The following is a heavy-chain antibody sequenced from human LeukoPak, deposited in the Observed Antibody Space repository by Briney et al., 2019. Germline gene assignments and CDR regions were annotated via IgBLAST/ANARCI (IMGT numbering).Heavy chain of an antibody. D-gene: IGHD3-10*01. CDR1: GFTFSSYA. CDR3: ARDYYYGSGSYLFNY. V-gene: IGHV3-30-3*01. J-gene: IGHJ4*02. Sequence: GGSLRLSCAASGFTFSSYAMHWVRQAPGKGLEWVAVISYDGSNKYYADSVKGRFTISRDNSKNTLYLQMNSLRAEDTAVYYCARDYYYGSGSYLFNYWGQGTLVTVS. CDR2: ISYDGSNK.